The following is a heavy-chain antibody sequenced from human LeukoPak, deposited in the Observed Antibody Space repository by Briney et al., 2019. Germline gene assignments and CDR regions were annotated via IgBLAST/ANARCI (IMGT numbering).Heavy chain of an antibody. CDR3: ARDRPSDWFDP. V-gene: IGHV4-34*01. D-gene: IGHD2-2*01. J-gene: IGHJ5*02. Sequence: PSETLSLTCAVYGGSFSGYYWSWIRQPPGKGLEWIGEINHSGSTNYNPSLKSRVTISVDTSKNQFSLKLSSVTAADTAVYYCARDRPSDWFDPWGQGTLVIVSS. CDR1: GGSFSGYY. CDR2: INHSGST.